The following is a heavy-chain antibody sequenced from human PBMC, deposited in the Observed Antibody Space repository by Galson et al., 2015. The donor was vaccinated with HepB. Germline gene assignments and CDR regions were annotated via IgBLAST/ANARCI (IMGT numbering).Heavy chain of an antibody. Sequence: SLRLSCAASGFTFSNYAMTWVRQAPGKGLEWVSTVSSGGGRTYYADSVKGRFTISRDNSKNTLYLQMISLRDEDTAVYYCAKGRDRGYYDYWGQGTLVTVSS. V-gene: IGHV3-23*01. CDR2: VSSGGGRT. CDR1: GFTFSNYA. J-gene: IGHJ4*02. CDR3: AKGRDRGYYDY. D-gene: IGHD3-10*01.